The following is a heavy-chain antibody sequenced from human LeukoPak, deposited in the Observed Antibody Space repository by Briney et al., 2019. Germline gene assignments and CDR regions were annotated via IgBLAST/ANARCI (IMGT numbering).Heavy chain of an antibody. CDR1: GYTFSGDY. CDR2: INPNSGGT. J-gene: IGHJ4*02. CDR3: AREREYCSSTSCYHFDY. V-gene: IGHV1-2*02. Sequence: ASVKVSCEASGYTFSGDYMHWVRQAPGQGLEWIGWINPNSGGTNYAQKFQGRVTMTRDTSISTAYMELSDLRSEDTAFYYCAREREYCSSTSCYHFDYWGQGTLVTVSS. D-gene: IGHD2-2*01.